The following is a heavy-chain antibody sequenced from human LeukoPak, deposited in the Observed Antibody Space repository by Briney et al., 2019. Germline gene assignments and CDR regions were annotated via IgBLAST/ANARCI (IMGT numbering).Heavy chain of an antibody. CDR2: INYSGST. CDR3: ARGQYRRDY. Sequence: SSETLSLTCTVSGGSISSSSYYWGWIRQPPGKGLEWIGSINYSGSTYYNPSLKSRVTISVDTSKNQFSLKLSSVTAADTAVYYCARGQYRRDYWGQGTLVTVSS. D-gene: IGHD5-18*01. J-gene: IGHJ4*02. CDR1: GGSISSSSYY. V-gene: IGHV4-39*01.